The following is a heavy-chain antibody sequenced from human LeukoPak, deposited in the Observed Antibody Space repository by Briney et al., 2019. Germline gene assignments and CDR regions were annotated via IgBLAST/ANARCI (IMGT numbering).Heavy chain of an antibody. J-gene: IGHJ4*02. CDR3: ARDRQTFYGSGSYYNPDTFDY. V-gene: IGHV1-18*01. CDR1: GYTFTSYG. CDR2: ISAYNGNT. Sequence: ASVKVSCKASGYTFTSYGISWVRQAPGQGLEWMGWISAYNGNTNYAQKLQGRVTMTTDTSTSTAYMELRSLRSGDTAVYYCARDRQTFYGSGSYYNPDTFDYWGQGTLVTVSS. D-gene: IGHD3-10*01.